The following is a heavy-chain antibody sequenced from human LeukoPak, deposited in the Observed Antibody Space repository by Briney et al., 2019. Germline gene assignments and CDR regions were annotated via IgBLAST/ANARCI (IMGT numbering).Heavy chain of an antibody. Sequence: GGSLRLSCAVSGFSVRDNYLNWVRQTPGGGLECVSVLYSGGAAYYADSVKGRFTISRDTSKNTQSLQMNSLRVEDTALYYCARGTFSPQGSYYGHWGQGTRVTVSS. CDR1: GFSVRDNY. D-gene: IGHD3-10*01. J-gene: IGHJ4*02. CDR3: ARGTFSPQGSYYGH. V-gene: IGHV3-53*01. CDR2: LYSGGAA.